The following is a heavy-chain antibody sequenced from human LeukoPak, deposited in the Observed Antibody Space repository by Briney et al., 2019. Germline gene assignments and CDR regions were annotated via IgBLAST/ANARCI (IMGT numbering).Heavy chain of an antibody. CDR1: GFTFSTYW. J-gene: IGHJ1*01. Sequence: GGSLRLSCAASGFTFSTYWMHWVRQAPGKGLVWVSRIKSDGSTNYADSEKGRFTISRDNAKNTVSLQMNSLRPEDTGVYYCVRAPSEIGDPEYFRHWGQGTLVTVSS. CDR3: VRAPSEIGDPEYFRH. CDR2: IKSDGST. D-gene: IGHD2-21*02. V-gene: IGHV3-74*01.